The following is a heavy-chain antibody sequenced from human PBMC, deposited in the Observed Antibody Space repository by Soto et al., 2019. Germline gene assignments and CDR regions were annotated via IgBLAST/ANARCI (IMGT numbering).Heavy chain of an antibody. CDR2: INHSGST. CDR3: AIQLVDAFDI. Sequence: QVQLQQWGAGLLKPSETLSLTCAVYGGSFSGYYWSWIRQPPGKGLEWIGEINHSGSTNYNPSPKNRVTRSVDTSKNQFSLKLSSVAAADTAVYYCAIQLVDAFDILGQGTMVTVSS. V-gene: IGHV4-34*01. D-gene: IGHD6-6*01. CDR1: GGSFSGYY. J-gene: IGHJ3*02.